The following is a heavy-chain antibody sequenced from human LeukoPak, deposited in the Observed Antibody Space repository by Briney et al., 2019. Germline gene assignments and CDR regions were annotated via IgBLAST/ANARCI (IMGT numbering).Heavy chain of an antibody. CDR3: ARPGAGYFDY. CDR2: INHSGST. J-gene: IGHJ4*02. CDR1: GGSFSGYY. V-gene: IGHV4-34*01. Sequence: SETLSLTCAVYGGSFSGYYWSWIRQPPGKGLEWIGEINHSGSTNYNPSLKSQVTISVDTSKNQFSLKLSSVTAADTAVYYCARPGAGYFDYWGQGTLVTVSS. D-gene: IGHD6-19*01.